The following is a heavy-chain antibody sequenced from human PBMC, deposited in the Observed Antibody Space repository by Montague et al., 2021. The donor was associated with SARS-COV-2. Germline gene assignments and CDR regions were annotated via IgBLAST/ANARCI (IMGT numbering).Heavy chain of an antibody. V-gene: IGHV4-39*07. CDR2: ISYTGST. J-gene: IGHJ4*02. D-gene: IGHD4-11*01. CDR3: ARSGDPGTTVTYHY. Sequence: SETLSLTCTFSGGSISTIVNFWGWIRQPPGKGLEWIGSISYTGSTYHNLSLKSRVTMSVDTSKNQLSLKLNSVTAADTAVYYCARSGDPGTTVTYHYWGQGTLVTVSS. CDR1: GGSISTIVNF.